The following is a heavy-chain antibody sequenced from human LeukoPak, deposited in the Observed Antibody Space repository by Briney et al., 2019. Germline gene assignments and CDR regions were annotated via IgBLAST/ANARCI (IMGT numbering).Heavy chain of an antibody. Sequence: RRASVKVSCKASGCTFTSYGISWVRQAPGQGLEWMGWISAYNGNTNYAQKLQGRVTMTTDTSTSTAYMELRSLRSDDTAVYYCARIRSTVTTVDWFDPWGQGTLVTVSS. D-gene: IGHD4-17*01. CDR3: ARIRSTVTTVDWFDP. CDR2: ISAYNGNT. V-gene: IGHV1-18*01. CDR1: GCTFTSYG. J-gene: IGHJ5*02.